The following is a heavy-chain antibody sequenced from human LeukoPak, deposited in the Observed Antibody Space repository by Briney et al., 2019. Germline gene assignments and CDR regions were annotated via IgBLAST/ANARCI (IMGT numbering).Heavy chain of an antibody. CDR3: ARDFMGESGYAGY. CDR1: GFTFNSYT. J-gene: IGHJ4*02. D-gene: IGHD5-12*01. V-gene: IGHV3-21*01. CDR2: ISPSGNSV. Sequence: PGGSLRLSCAASGFTFNSYTMNWVRQASGKGLEWISSISPSGNSVYYSDSLKGRSTISRDAATNSLYLQMSNVGADDTAMYYCARDFMGESGYAGYWGQGALVTVSS.